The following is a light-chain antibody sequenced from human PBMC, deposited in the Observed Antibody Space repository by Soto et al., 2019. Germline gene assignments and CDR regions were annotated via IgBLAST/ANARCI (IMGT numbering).Light chain of an antibody. V-gene: IGKV4-1*01. CDR2: CAS. CDR1: QSVLYSSNNKNY. Sequence: DIVMTQSPDSLAVPLGERATINCKSSQSVLYSSNNKNYLAWYQQKPGQPPKLLIYCASTRESGVPDRFSGSGSGTDFTLTISSLQAEDVAVYYCQQYYNTPSYTFGQGTKLEIK. J-gene: IGKJ2*01. CDR3: QQYYNTPSYT.